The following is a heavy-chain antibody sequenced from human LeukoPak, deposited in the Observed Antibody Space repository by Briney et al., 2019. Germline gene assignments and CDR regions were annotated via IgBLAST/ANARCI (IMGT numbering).Heavy chain of an antibody. J-gene: IGHJ4*02. CDR3: ARLVGDSDTTRLDY. CDR2: IDPDDSDT. Sequence: GESLKISFEGFGYSFTSYWIGWVRQMPGKGLEWMGIIDPDDSDTRYSPSFQGQVTISADKSINTAYLQWSRLKASDTAMFFCARLVGDSDTTRLDYWGQGTLVTVSS. CDR1: GYSFTSYW. D-gene: IGHD3-10*01. V-gene: IGHV5-51*01.